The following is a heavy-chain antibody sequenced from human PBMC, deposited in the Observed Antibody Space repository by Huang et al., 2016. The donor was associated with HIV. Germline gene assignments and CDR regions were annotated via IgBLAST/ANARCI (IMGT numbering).Heavy chain of an antibody. CDR2: FDPELVET. J-gene: IGHJ4*02. D-gene: IGHD3-9*01. CDR1: EYTLTELS. Sequence: QVQLVQSRAEVKQPGASVQVSCKVSEYTLTELSLHWVRPPPGTGLEWMVGFDPELVETIYAQNFQGRVTMTEDTATETAFMELSGLRPEDTAVYYCATGFDVFFDFWGQGTLVTVSS. CDR3: ATGFDVFFDF. V-gene: IGHV1-24*01.